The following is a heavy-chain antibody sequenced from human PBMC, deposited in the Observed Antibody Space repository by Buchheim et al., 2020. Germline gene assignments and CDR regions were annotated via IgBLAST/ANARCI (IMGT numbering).Heavy chain of an antibody. J-gene: IGHJ6*03. Sequence: QVQLVESGGGVVQPGRSLRPSCAASGFTFGSFGIHWVRQAPGKGLEWVALISYDGSETYYGDTVKGRFTISRDNSKNTLYLQMNSLRAEDTAVYYCAKKGGYRSGSTYYYYYMDVWGKGTT. CDR2: ISYDGSET. V-gene: IGHV3-30*18. D-gene: IGHD5-18*01. CDR1: GFTFGSFG. CDR3: AKKGGYRSGSTYYYYYMDV.